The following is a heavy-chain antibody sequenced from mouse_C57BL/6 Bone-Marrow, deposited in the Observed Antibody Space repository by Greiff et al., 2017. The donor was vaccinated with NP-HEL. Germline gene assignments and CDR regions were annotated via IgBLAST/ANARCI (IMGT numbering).Heavy chain of an antibody. CDR3: ARDDGNYEGFAY. Sequence: EVQVVESEGGLVQPGSSMTLSCTASGFTFSDYYMAWVRQVPEKGLEWVANINYDGSSTYYLDSLKSRFIISRDNAKNILYLQMSRLKTEDTATYYCARDDGNYEGFAYWGQGTLVTVSA. J-gene: IGHJ3*01. D-gene: IGHD2-1*01. CDR2: INYDGSST. V-gene: IGHV5-16*01. CDR1: GFTFSDYY.